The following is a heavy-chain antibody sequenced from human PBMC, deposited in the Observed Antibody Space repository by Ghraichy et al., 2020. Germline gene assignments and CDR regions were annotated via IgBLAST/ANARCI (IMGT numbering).Heavy chain of an antibody. CDR1: GFTFSSYA. CDR3: AKDFSHYYDSSGYYGS. V-gene: IGHV3-23*01. J-gene: IGHJ5*02. Sequence: GGSLRLSCAASGFTFSSYAMSWVRQAPGKGLEWVSAISGSGGSTYYADSVKGRFTISRDNSKNTLYLQMNSLRAEDTAVYYCAKDFSHYYDSSGYYGSWGQGTLVTVSS. CDR2: ISGSGGST. D-gene: IGHD3-22*01.